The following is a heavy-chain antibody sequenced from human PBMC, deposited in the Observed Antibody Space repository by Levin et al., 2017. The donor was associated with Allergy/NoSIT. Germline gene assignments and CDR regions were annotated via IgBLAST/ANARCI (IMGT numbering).Heavy chain of an antibody. CDR1: GGSICSYY. CDR2: IYYSGST. Sequence: SCTVSGGSICSYYWSWIRQPPGKGLEWIGYIYYSGSTNYNPSLKSRVTISVDTSKNQFSLKLSSVTAADTAVYYCARTPYGSGLTYSYWFDPWGQGTLVTVSS. V-gene: IGHV4-59*01. D-gene: IGHD3-10*01. CDR3: ARTPYGSGLTYSYWFDP. J-gene: IGHJ5*02.